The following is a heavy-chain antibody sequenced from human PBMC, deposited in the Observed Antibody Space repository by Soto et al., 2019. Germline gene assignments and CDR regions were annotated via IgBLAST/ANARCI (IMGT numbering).Heavy chain of an antibody. Sequence: SETLSLTCTVSGASISSGGYYWSWIRQHPGKGLEWIGYIYYSGSTYYNPSLKSRVTISVDTSKKQFSLKLSSVTAADTAVYYCARRYGGNFDYWGQGTLVTVSS. CDR2: IYYSGST. CDR1: GASISSGGYY. J-gene: IGHJ4*02. V-gene: IGHV4-31*03. CDR3: ARRYGGNFDY. D-gene: IGHD2-15*01.